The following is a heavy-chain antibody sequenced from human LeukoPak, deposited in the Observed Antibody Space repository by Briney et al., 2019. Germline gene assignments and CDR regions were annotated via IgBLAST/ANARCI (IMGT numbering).Heavy chain of an antibody. V-gene: IGHV1-69*13. CDR1: GGTFSSYA. CDR3: ARSRGIPEYYFDY. Sequence: SVTVSCKASGGTFSSYAISWVRQAPGQGREWMGGIIPIFGTANYAQKFQGRVTITADESTSTAYMELSSLRSENTAVYYCARSRGIPEYYFDYWGQGTLVTVSS. D-gene: IGHD2-21*01. CDR2: IIPIFGTA. J-gene: IGHJ4*02.